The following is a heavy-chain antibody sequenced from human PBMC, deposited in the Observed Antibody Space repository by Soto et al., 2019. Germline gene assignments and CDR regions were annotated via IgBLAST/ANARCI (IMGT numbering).Heavy chain of an antibody. J-gene: IGHJ4*02. CDR1: GFTFSTHG. V-gene: IGHV3-33*01. CDR2: IWYDGSHQ. D-gene: IGHD3-10*01. CDR3: ARDLGTFNYGSSYFDY. Sequence: QVQLVESGGGVVQPGRSLRLSCAPSGFTFSTHGMHWVRQAPGKGLEWVAVIWYDGSHQYYADSVKGRFTIARDNSKNMLYLQMNSLRVEDTAVYYCARDLGTFNYGSSYFDYWGQPTPVTVSS.